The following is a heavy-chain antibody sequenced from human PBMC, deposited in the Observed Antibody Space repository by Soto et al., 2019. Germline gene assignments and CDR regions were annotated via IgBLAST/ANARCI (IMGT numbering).Heavy chain of an antibody. CDR1: GFTFSSYA. J-gene: IGHJ6*02. Sequence: GGSLRLSCAASGFTFSSYAMSWVRQAPGKGLEWVSAISGSGGSTYYADSVKGRFTISRDNSKNTLYLQMNSLRAEDTAVYYCARSSVSRYGDYEHYYYYYGMDVWGQGTTVTVSS. D-gene: IGHD4-17*01. V-gene: IGHV3-23*01. CDR2: ISGSGGST. CDR3: ARSSVSRYGDYEHYYYYYGMDV.